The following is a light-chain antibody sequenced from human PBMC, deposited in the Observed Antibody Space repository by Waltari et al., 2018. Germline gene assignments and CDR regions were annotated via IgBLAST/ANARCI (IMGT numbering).Light chain of an antibody. J-gene: IGLJ2*01. CDR2: EVS. CDR3: GSYRSSTTLEVV. CDR1: QNDLGSYNY. Sequence: SALTQPRSVSGSPGQSVTISCTGTQNDLGSYNYVSWYQQPPGKAPNLMIYEVSNRPSGVSNRFSGSKSGNTASLTISGLQAEDEADYYCGSYRSSTTLEVVFGGGTKLTVL. V-gene: IGLV2-14*01.